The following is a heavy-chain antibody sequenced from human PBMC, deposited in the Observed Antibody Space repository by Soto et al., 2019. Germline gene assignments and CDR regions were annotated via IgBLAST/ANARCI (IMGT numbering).Heavy chain of an antibody. D-gene: IGHD3-10*01. Sequence: PGGSLRLSCAASGFTFSSYAMHWVRQAPGKGLEWVSGISWNSGSIGYADSVKGRFTISRDNAKNSLYLQMNSLRAEDTALYYCAKAKMVRGVITRFDYWGQGTLVTVSS. J-gene: IGHJ4*02. CDR3: AKAKMVRGVITRFDY. CDR1: GFTFSSYA. CDR2: ISWNSGSI. V-gene: IGHV3-9*01.